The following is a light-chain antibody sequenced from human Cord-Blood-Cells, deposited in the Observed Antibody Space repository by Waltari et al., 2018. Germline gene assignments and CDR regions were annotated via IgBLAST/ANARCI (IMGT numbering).Light chain of an antibody. CDR2: DVS. Sequence: QSALTQPRSVSGSPGQPVTISCTGTSSAVGGYNYVSWYQQHPGKAPKLMIYDVSNRPCGVPDRFSVSKSGNTASLTISGLQAGDEADYYCCSYAGSYTRVFGGGTKLTVL. V-gene: IGLV2-11*01. CDR3: CSYAGSYTRV. J-gene: IGLJ3*02. CDR1: SSAVGGYNY.